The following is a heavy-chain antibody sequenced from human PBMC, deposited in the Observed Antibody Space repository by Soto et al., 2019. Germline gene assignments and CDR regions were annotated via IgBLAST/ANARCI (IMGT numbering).Heavy chain of an antibody. CDR1: GFTLSSYG. CDR2: IWYDGNNQ. CDR3: ARESFNYSSSSGSRRAFDI. D-gene: IGHD6-6*01. Sequence: QVQLVESGGGVVQPGRSLRLSCAASGFTLSSYGMHWVRQAPGKGLEWVAVIWYDGNNQYYGDSVKGRFTISRDNSKNTLFLQMDSLRAEDTSVYYCARESFNYSSSSGSRRAFDIWGQGTMVTVSS. V-gene: IGHV3-33*01. J-gene: IGHJ3*02.